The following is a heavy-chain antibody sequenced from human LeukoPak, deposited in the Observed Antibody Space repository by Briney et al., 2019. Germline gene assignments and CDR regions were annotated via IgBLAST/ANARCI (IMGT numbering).Heavy chain of an antibody. J-gene: IGHJ3*02. CDR2: IYYSGST. CDR1: GGSISSHD. V-gene: IGHV4-59*08. CDR3: ARRNDFGI. Sequence: SETLSLTCTVSGGSISSHDWNWIRQPPGKGLEWIGYIYYSGSTNYNPSLKSRVTISIDTSKNQFSLKLTSVTAADTAVYYCARRNDFGIWGQGTMVTVSS.